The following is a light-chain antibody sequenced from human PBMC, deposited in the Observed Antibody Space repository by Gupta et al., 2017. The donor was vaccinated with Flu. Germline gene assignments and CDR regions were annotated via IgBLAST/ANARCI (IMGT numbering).Light chain of an antibody. CDR3: QQDGSSPWP. J-gene: IGKJ1*01. Sequence: DTLSLSPGERATLSCRASQSIDASYLAWYQQKPSQAPRLLIYGASTRAAGTPDRFSGSAFLTYITLTISGLDPEDFAVYYCQQDGSSPWPFGQGTKVEVK. CDR2: GAS. CDR1: QSIDASY. V-gene: IGKV3-20*01.